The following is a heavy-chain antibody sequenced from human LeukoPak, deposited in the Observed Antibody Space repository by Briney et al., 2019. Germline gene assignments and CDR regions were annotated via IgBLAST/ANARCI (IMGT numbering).Heavy chain of an antibody. D-gene: IGHD3-22*01. Sequence: GASVKVSCKASGYTFTSYDINWVRQATGQGLEWMGWMNPNSGNTGYAQKFQGRVTITRNTSISTAYMEMSRLRSEDTAVYHCASGPSYYDSSGYYISDYWGQGTLVTVSS. CDR3: ASGPSYYDSSGYYISDY. V-gene: IGHV1-8*01. CDR2: MNPNSGNT. CDR1: GYTFTSYD. J-gene: IGHJ4*02.